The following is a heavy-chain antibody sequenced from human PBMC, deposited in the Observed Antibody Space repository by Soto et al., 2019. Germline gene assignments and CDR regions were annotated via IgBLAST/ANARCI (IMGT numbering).Heavy chain of an antibody. Sequence: SETLSLTCAVYGGSFSGYYWSWIRQPPGKGLEWIGEINHSGSTNYNPSLKSRVTISVDTSKNQFSLKLTSVTGADTAVYYCARGRRPYDFWSGYYRHYYYYYMDVWGKGTTVTVSS. J-gene: IGHJ6*03. CDR1: GGSFSGYY. D-gene: IGHD3-3*01. CDR3: ARGRRPYDFWSGYYRHYYYYYMDV. V-gene: IGHV4-34*01. CDR2: INHSGST.